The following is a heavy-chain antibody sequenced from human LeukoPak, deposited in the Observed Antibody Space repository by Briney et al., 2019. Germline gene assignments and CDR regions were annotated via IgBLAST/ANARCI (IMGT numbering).Heavy chain of an antibody. CDR1: GYSISSGYY. V-gene: IGHV4-38-2*02. D-gene: IGHD3-22*01. CDR2: IYHSGST. Sequence: SETLSLTCTVSGYSISSGYYWGWIRQPPGKGLEWIGSIYHSGSTYYNPSLKSRVTISVDTSKNQFSLKLSSVTAADTAVYYCARTYHYDSSGYYSSYWGQGTLVTVSS. J-gene: IGHJ4*02. CDR3: ARTYHYDSSGYYSSY.